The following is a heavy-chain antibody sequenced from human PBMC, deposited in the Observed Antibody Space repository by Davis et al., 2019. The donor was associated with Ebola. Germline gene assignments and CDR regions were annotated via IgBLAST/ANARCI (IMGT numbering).Heavy chain of an antibody. CDR2: ITSSGSTI. J-gene: IGHJ4*02. CDR1: GFTFSDYY. Sequence: GESLKISCAASGFTFSDYYMSWIRQAPGKGLEWVSYITSSGSTIYYADSVKGRFTISGDNAKNSLYLQMNSLRAEDTAVYYCARDLLTGTTWDYWGQGTLVTVSS. D-gene: IGHD1-20*01. CDR3: ARDLLTGTTWDY. V-gene: IGHV3-11*01.